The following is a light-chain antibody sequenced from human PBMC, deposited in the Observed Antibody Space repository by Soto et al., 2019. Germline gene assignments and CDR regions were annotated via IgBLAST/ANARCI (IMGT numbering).Light chain of an antibody. V-gene: IGKV1-5*03. J-gene: IGKJ3*01. CDR2: KAS. Sequence: IQMTQSPATLSASVGHRVTITCRASQSISSWLAWYQQKPGKDPNLLIYKASTVESGVPSRCSGSGSGQEFTLAISSRQPDDFATCYCRLYDHYSFTFGPGTEVNI. CDR1: QSISSW. CDR3: RLYDHYSFT.